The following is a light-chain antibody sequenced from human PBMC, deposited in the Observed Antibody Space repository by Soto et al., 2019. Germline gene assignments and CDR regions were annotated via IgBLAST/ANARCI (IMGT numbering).Light chain of an antibody. V-gene: IGLV1-47*01. CDR3: AAWDDSLSGVV. CDR2: GNY. J-gene: IGLJ2*01. CDR1: SSNIGSNY. Sequence: QSVLTQPPSASGTPGQRVTISCSGSSSNIGSNYVYWYQQLPGTAPKLLIYGNYQRPSGVPDRFSGSKSGTSASLAISGLLSEDEADYYCAAWDDSLSGVVFGGGTKLTVL.